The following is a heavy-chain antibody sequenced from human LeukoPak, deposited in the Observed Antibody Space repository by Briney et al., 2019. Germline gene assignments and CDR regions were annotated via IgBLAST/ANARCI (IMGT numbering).Heavy chain of an antibody. J-gene: IGHJ3*02. D-gene: IGHD4-23*01. Sequence: SETLSLTCTVSGGSISSYYWSWIRQPPGKGLEWIGYIDYSGSTNYNPSLKSRVTISVDTSKNQFSLKLSSVTAADTAVYYCATHPTVITRFDIWGQGTMVTVSS. V-gene: IGHV4-59*08. CDR1: GGSISSYY. CDR3: ATHPTVITRFDI. CDR2: IDYSGST.